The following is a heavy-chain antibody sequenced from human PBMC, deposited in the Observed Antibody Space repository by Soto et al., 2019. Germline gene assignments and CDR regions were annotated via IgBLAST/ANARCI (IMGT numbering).Heavy chain of an antibody. V-gene: IGHV1-69*01. CDR1: GGTFSSYA. Sequence: QVQLVQSGAEVKKPGSSVKVSCKASGGTFSSYAISWVRQAPGQGLEWMGGIIPIFGTANYAQKFQGSVTIPAEECASPAYMELSRLRSEDTAVYYCARGPKCGGDCSTLGVFWYFDLCGRGTLVTVSS. CDR3: ARGPKCGGDCSTLGVFWYFDL. J-gene: IGHJ2*01. D-gene: IGHD2-21*02. CDR2: IIPIFGTA.